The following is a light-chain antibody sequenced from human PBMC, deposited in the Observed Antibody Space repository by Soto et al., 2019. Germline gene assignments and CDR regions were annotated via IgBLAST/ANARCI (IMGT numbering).Light chain of an antibody. CDR1: QSVSNNY. J-gene: IGKJ4*01. CDR3: QQYSTSTLT. V-gene: IGKV3-20*01. Sequence: EIVLTQSPGTLSLSPGERATLSCRASQSVSNNYLAWYQQKSGQAPRLLIYNAFSRATGIPGRFSGSGSGTDFPITISRLQPEDFAVYYCQQYSTSTLTFGGGTKVEIK. CDR2: NAF.